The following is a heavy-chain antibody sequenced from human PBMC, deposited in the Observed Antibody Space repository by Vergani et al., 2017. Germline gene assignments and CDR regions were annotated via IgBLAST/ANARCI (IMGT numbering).Heavy chain of an antibody. CDR2: IIPILGIA. CDR3: ARGKEMRDAFDV. J-gene: IGHJ3*01. V-gene: IGHV1-69*04. D-gene: IGHD5-24*01. CDR1: GGTFSSYA. Sequence: QVQLVQSGAEVKKPGSSVKVSCKASGGTFSSYAISWVRQAPGQGLEWMGRIIPILGIANYAQKFQGRVTITEDKSTSTAYMELSSLRSEDTAVYYCARGKEMRDAFDVWGQATMVTVSS.